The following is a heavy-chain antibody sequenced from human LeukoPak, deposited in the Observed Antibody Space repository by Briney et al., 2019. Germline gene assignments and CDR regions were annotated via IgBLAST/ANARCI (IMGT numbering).Heavy chain of an antibody. CDR2: ISGSGVTT. J-gene: IGHJ4*02. D-gene: IGHD6-19*01. CDR3: ARRTSGWQGDAY. CDR1: GFSFSSNA. Sequence: GGSLRLSCAASGFSFSSNAMNWVRQAPGKGLEWVSAISGSGVTTHYADSVKGRLTISRDNSKNTLYLQMNSLRAEDTAVYYCARRTSGWQGDAYWGQGTLVTVSS. V-gene: IGHV3-23*01.